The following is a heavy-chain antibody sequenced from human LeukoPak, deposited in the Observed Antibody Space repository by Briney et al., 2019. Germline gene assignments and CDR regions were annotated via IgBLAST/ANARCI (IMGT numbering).Heavy chain of an antibody. V-gene: IGHV4-59*01. CDR3: AGAPPYCSSTSCRFDP. D-gene: IGHD2-2*01. J-gene: IGHJ5*02. CDR2: IYYSGST. CDR1: GGSISSYY. Sequence: SETLSLTCTVSGGSISSYYWSWIRQPPGKGLEWIGYIYYSGSTNYNPSLKSRVTISVDTSKNQFSLKLSSVTAADTAVYYCAGAPPYCSSTSCRFDPWGQGTLVTVSS.